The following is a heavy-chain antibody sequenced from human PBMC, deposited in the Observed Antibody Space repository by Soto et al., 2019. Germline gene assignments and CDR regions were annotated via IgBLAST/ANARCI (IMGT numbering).Heavy chain of an antibody. CDR1: GGTFSSYA. D-gene: IGHD1-26*01. Sequence: QVQLVHSGAEVKKPGSSVKVSCKASGGTFSSYAISWVRQAPGQGLEWMGGIIPIFGTANYAQKFQGRVTITADESTSTAYMELSSLRSEDTAVYYCARGNGSGSYLYYYDGMDVWGQGTTVTVSS. CDR2: IIPIFGTA. CDR3: ARGNGSGSYLYYYDGMDV. J-gene: IGHJ6*02. V-gene: IGHV1-69*01.